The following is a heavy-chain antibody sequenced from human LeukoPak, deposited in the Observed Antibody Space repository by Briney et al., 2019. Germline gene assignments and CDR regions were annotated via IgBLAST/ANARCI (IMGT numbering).Heavy chain of an antibody. V-gene: IGHV3-21*01. CDR3: ARSNGIVAVIKSAVAYYFDY. Sequence: PGGSLRLSCAASGFTFSTYSMNWVRQAPGKGLEWVSSISSSSYINYADSVKGRFTISRDNAKNSLYLQMNSVRAEDTAVYYCARSNGIVAVIKSAVAYYFDYWGQGTLVTVSS. CDR2: ISSSSYI. J-gene: IGHJ4*02. D-gene: IGHD3-22*01. CDR1: GFTFSTYS.